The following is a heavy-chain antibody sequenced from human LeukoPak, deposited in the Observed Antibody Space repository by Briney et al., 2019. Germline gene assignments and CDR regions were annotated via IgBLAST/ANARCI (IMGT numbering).Heavy chain of an antibody. J-gene: IGHJ4*02. V-gene: IGHV3-9*01. CDR3: AKASGQKSSRRAFDY. D-gene: IGHD6-19*01. CDR1: GFTFDDYA. CDR2: ISWNSGSI. Sequence: GGSLRLSCAASGFTFDDYAMHWVRQAPGKGLEWVSGISWNSGSIGYADSVKGRFTISRDNAKNSLYLQMNSLRAEDTALYYRAKASGQKSSRRAFDYWGQGTLVTVSS.